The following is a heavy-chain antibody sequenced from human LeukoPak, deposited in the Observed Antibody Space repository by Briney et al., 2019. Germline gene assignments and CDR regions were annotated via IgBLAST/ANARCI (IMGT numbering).Heavy chain of an antibody. CDR3: ATLIVATIGGWLHWFDP. CDR2: IYYSGST. D-gene: IGHD5-12*01. J-gene: IGHJ5*02. V-gene: IGHV4-39*07. Sequence: PSETLSLTCTVSGGSISSSSYYWGWIRQPPGKGLEWIGSIYYSGSTYYNPSLKSRVTISVDTSKNQFSLKLSSVTAADTAVYYCATLIVATIGGWLHWFDPWGQGTLVTVSS. CDR1: GGSISSSSYY.